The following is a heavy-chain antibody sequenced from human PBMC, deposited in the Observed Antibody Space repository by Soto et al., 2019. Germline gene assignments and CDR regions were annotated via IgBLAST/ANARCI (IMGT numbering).Heavy chain of an antibody. J-gene: IGHJ4*02. CDR3: ARESVSGTYRFDS. CDR1: GGSISSGGYS. CDR2: IYHSGST. V-gene: IGHV4-30-2*01. D-gene: IGHD3-16*02. Sequence: SETLSLTCAVSGGSISSGGYSWSWIRQPPGKGLEWIGYIYHSGSTYYNPSLKSRVTISVDRSKNQFSLKLSSVTAADTAVYYCARESVSGTYRFDSWGQGTLVTVSS.